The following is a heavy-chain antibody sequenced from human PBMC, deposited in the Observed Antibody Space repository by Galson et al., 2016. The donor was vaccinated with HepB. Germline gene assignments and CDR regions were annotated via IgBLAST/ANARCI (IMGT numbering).Heavy chain of an antibody. CDR2: TFYRSTWEN. V-gene: IGHV6-1*01. CDR3: ASAVTLGRGKAV. Sequence: CAISGDSVYNNGAAWVWIRQSPSRGLEWLGRTFYRSTWENHYTGTVRNRITINPDTSRNQFSLHLNSVTPEDTAVYYCASAVTLGRGKAVWGQVTTVTVSS. CDR1: GDSVYNNGAA. J-gene: IGHJ6*02. D-gene: IGHD3-10*01.